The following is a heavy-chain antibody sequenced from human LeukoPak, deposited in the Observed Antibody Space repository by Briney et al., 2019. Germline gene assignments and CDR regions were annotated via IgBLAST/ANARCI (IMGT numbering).Heavy chain of an antibody. J-gene: IGHJ4*02. CDR3: AKESSIAVAGFDY. CDR1: GFTFSSYA. CDR2: ISYDGSNK. Sequence: GGSLRLSCAASGFTFSSYAMHWVRQAPGKGLEWVAVISYDGSNKYYADSVKGRFTISRDNSKNTLYLQMNSLRAEDTAVYYCAKESSIAVAGFDYWGQGTLVTVSS. V-gene: IGHV3-30-3*01. D-gene: IGHD6-19*01.